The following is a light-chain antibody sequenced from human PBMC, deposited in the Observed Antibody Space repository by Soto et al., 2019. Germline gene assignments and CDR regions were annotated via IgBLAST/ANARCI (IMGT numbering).Light chain of an antibody. Sequence: QSALTQPASVSGSPGQSIIISCTGTSSDVDTYKYVSWYQHQPGTAPKLMIYEVSQRPSGVSDRFSGSKSGNTASLTISGLQSEDEADYYCCAYADSTTRELFGGGTKLTVL. CDR1: SSDVDTYKY. J-gene: IGLJ2*01. CDR2: EVS. V-gene: IGLV2-14*01. CDR3: CAYADSTTREL.